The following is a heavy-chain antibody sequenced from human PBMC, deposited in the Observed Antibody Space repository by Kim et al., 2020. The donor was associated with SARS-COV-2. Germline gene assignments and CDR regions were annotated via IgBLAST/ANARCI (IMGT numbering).Heavy chain of an antibody. D-gene: IGHD3-3*01. J-gene: IGHJ6*02. V-gene: IGHV5-51*01. CDR3: ARHGVRGFWSGKSYYYYGMDV. CDR2: IYPGDSDT. CDR1: GYSFTSYW. Sequence: GESLKISCKGSGYSFTSYWIGWVRQMPGKGLEWMGIIYPGDSDTRYSPSFQGQVTISADKSISTAYLQWSSLKASDTAMYYCARHGVRGFWSGKSYYYYGMDVWGQGTTVTVSS.